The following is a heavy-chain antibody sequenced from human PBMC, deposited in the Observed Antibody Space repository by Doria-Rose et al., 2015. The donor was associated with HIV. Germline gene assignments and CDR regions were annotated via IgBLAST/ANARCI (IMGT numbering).Heavy chain of an antibody. D-gene: IGHD6-13*01. CDR2: LNVGNGDT. V-gene: IGHV1-3*01. CDR1: GYTFSAYA. Sequence: GSCKTSGYTFSAYAIHWVRQAPGQRLEWMGWLNVGNGDTRYSRKFQDRVTITSDTSANTGYMALSSLRSEDTAVYYCARIHSLSSSSLGHWGQGTLVTVSS. J-gene: IGHJ4*02. CDR3: ARIHSLSSSSLGH.